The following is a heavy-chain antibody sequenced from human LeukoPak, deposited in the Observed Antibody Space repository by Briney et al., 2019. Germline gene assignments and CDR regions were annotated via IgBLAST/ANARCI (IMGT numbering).Heavy chain of an antibody. CDR2: IDPSDSYT. V-gene: IGHV5-10-1*01. Sequence: GESLKISCKGSGYSFTSYWISWVRQMPGKGLEWMGRIDPSDSYTNYSPSFQGHVTISADKSISTAYLRWSSLKASDTAMYYCARMSRAMVPFDYWGQGTLVTVSS. CDR1: GYSFTSYW. CDR3: ARMSRAMVPFDY. J-gene: IGHJ4*02. D-gene: IGHD5-18*01.